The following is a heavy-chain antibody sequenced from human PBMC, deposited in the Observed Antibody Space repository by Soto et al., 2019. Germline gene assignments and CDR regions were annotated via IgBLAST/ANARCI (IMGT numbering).Heavy chain of an antibody. J-gene: IGHJ5*02. CDR3: AREPSP. CDR1: YASINNYH. CDR2: IYYTGTT. V-gene: IGHV4-59*12. Sequence: SETLSLTCTVSYASINNYHWTWIRQPPGKGLEWIAYIYYTGTTNFNPSLKSRVTISMDTSKNQFSLKLRSVTAADTAVYYCAREPSPWGQGTLVTVSS.